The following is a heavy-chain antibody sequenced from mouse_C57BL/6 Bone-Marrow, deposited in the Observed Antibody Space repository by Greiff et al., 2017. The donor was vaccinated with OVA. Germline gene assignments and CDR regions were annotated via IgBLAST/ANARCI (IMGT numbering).Heavy chain of an antibody. D-gene: IGHD2-5*01. CDR3: ARGDSNYPFAY. Sequence: QVHVKQSGAELAKPGASVKLSCKASGYTFTSYWMHWVKQRPGQGLEWIGYINPSSGYTKYNQKFKDKATLTADKSSSTAYMQLSSLTYEDSAVYYCARGDSNYPFAYWGQGTLVTVSA. V-gene: IGHV1-7*01. CDR2: INPSSGYT. CDR1: GYTFTSYW. J-gene: IGHJ3*01.